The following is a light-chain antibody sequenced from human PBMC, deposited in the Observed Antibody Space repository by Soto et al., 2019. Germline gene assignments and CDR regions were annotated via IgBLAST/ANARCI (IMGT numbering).Light chain of an antibody. CDR1: SSNIGRTT. CDR3: AAWDDSLNAWV. J-gene: IGLJ3*02. Sequence: QSVLTQPPSASGTPGQRVTISCSGSSSNIGRTTVNWYQQLPGTAPKLLIYSNNERPSGVPDRFSGSKSGTSASLAISGLQSDDEADYYCAAWDDSLNAWVFGGGTKVTVL. V-gene: IGLV1-44*01. CDR2: SNN.